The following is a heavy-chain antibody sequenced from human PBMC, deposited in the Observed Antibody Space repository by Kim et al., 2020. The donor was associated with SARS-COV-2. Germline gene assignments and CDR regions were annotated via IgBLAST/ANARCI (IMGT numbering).Heavy chain of an antibody. CDR3: AGYASGSYYNGAY. CDR1: GGSISSSYYY. CDR2: IYYSGST. D-gene: IGHD3-10*01. J-gene: IGHJ4*02. V-gene: IGHV4-39*07. Sequence: SETLSLTCTVSGGSISSSYYYWGWIRQPPGKGLEWIGNIYYSGSTYYNPSLNSRVTVSVDTSKNQFSLRLSSVTAADTAVYYCAGYASGSYYNGAYWGQGTLVTVSS.